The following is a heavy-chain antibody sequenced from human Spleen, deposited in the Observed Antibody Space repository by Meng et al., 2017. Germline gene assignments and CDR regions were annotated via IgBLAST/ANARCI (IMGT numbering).Heavy chain of an antibody. CDR3: ARDHDRRMVRGVNNWFDP. D-gene: IGHD3-10*01. CDR1: GGSISSSTYY. V-gene: IGHV4-39*07. J-gene: IGHJ5*02. Sequence: VRLNQWGRGRLNPSEPLPPTCSVSGGSISSSTYYWGWIRQPPGKGLEWIASIYYTGSTYNNPSLKSRVTISMDTSKNQFSLKLSSVTAADTAVYYCARDHDRRMVRGVNNWFDPWGQGTLVTVSS. CDR2: IYYTGST.